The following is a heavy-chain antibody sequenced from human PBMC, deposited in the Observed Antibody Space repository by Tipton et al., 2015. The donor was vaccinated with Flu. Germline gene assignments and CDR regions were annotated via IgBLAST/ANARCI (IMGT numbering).Heavy chain of an antibody. CDR3: ARLSYYDVDLKNFYFDY. Sequence: SLRLSCAGSEFSFSNFWMHWVRQAPGKGLEWVANIKQDGGERYYVDSVKGRFTISRDDAKNSLYLQMNSLRAEDTAVYYCARLSYYDVDLKNFYFDYWGQGALVTVSS. D-gene: IGHD3-10*02. CDR2: IKQDGGER. CDR1: EFSFSNFW. J-gene: IGHJ4*02. V-gene: IGHV3-7*03.